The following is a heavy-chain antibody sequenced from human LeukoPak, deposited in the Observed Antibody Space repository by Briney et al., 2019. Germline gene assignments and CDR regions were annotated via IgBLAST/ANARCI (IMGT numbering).Heavy chain of an antibody. CDR2: IYYSGST. V-gene: IGHV4-59*12. CDR3: ARDGPMVYYYYYMDV. J-gene: IGHJ6*03. D-gene: IGHD4/OR15-4a*01. CDR1: GGSISSYY. Sequence: NPSETLSLTCTASGGSISSYYWSWLRQPPGKGLEWIGDIYYSGSTNYNPSLKRRVNMSVDTSKNHFSLKLSSVTAADTAVYYCARDGPMVYYYYYMDVWGKGTTVTVSS.